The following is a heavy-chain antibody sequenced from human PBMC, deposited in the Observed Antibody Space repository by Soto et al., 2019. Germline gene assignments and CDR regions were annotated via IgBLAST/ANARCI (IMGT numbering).Heavy chain of an antibody. D-gene: IGHD5-12*01. V-gene: IGHV3-21*01. CDR1: GFTFSSYS. J-gene: IGHJ4*02. Sequence: MRLSCAASGFTFSSYSMNWVRQAPGKGLEWGSSISTSSTYIYYADSVKGRFTMSRDNAKNSLYLQTNSLRAQDTAVYYCARGSIVATSLTPFDYWGQGTLVTVSS. CDR3: ARGSIVATSLTPFDY. CDR2: ISTSSTYI.